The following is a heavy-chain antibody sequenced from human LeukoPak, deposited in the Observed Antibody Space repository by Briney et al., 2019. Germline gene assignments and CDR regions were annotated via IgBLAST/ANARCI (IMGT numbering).Heavy chain of an antibody. Sequence: GGSLRLSCAASGFTFSNAWMSWVRQAPGKGLEWVSAISGSGGSTYYADSVKGRFTISRDNSKNTLYLQTNSLRAEDTAVYYCAKVLGDILTDYYFDYWGQGTLVTVSS. CDR1: GFTFSNAW. V-gene: IGHV3-23*01. CDR3: AKVLGDILTDYYFDY. D-gene: IGHD3-9*01. J-gene: IGHJ4*02. CDR2: ISGSGGST.